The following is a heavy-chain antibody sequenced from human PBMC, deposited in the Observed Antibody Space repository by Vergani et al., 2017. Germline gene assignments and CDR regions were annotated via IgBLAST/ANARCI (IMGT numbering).Heavy chain of an antibody. CDR1: GGSFSGYY. Sequence: QVQLQQWGAGLLKPSETLSLTCAVYGGSFSGYYWSWIRQPPGKGLEWIGEINHSGSTNYNPSLKSRVTISVDTSKNQFSLKLSSVTAADTAGYYCARLRLGLFDYWGQGTLVTVSS. J-gene: IGHJ4*02. D-gene: IGHD3-16*01. V-gene: IGHV4-34*01. CDR3: ARLRLGLFDY. CDR2: INHSGST.